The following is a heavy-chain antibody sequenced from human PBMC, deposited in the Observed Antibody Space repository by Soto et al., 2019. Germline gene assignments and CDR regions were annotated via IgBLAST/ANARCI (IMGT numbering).Heavy chain of an antibody. Sequence: GASVKVSCKASGGTFSSYAISWVRQAPGQGLEWMGGIIPIFGTANYAQKFQGRVTITADESTSTAYMELSSLRSEDTAVYYCAAGGWDYYGSGSYVYYYGMDVWGQGTTVTSP. CDR2: IIPIFGTA. J-gene: IGHJ6*02. D-gene: IGHD3-10*01. V-gene: IGHV1-69*13. CDR3: AAGGWDYYGSGSYVYYYGMDV. CDR1: GGTFSSYA.